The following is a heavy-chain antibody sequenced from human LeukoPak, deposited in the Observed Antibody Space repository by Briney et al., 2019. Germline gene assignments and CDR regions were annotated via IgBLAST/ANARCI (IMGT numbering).Heavy chain of an antibody. CDR1: GGSITSGSCY. CDR2: IKQDGSEK. Sequence: ETLSLTCTVSGGSITSGSCYWGWVRQAPGKGLEWMANIKQDGSEKYYVDSVKGRFAISRDNAKNSLYLQMNSLRAEDTAVYYCARAVRGYASGWDWFDPWGQGTLVTVSS. D-gene: IGHD6-19*01. CDR3: ARAVRGYASGWDWFDP. V-gene: IGHV3-7*01. J-gene: IGHJ5*02.